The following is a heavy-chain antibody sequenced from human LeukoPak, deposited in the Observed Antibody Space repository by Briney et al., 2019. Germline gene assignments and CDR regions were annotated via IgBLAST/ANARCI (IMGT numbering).Heavy chain of an antibody. CDR1: GFTFSSYD. Sequence: GGSLRLSCAASGFTFSSYDMSWVRQTPGKGLEWVSGISGSGSSTYYADSVKGRFTISRDKSKNTLYLQMNSLRAEDTAIYYCAKDGSSNWYGWFDPWGQGTLVTVSS. D-gene: IGHD6-13*01. V-gene: IGHV3-23*01. J-gene: IGHJ5*02. CDR2: ISGSGSST. CDR3: AKDGSSNWYGWFDP.